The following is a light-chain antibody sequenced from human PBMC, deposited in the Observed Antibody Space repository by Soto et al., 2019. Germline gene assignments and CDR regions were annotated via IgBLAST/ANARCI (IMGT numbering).Light chain of an antibody. J-gene: IGKJ4*01. CDR1: QSVSSSY. V-gene: IGKV3-20*01. CDR3: QPYGSSPRIT. CDR2: GAS. Sequence: EIVLTKSPGTLSLSPGERATLSCRASQSVSSSYLAWYQQKPGQAPRLLIYGASSRATGIPDRFSGSGSGTDFTLTIIRLEPDDFSVYYCQPYGSSPRITVGGGTKL.